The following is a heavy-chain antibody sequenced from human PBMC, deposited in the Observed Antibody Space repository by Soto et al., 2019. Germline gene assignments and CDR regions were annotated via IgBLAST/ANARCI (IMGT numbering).Heavy chain of an antibody. CDR1: GGSISSGDYY. CDR3: AREVSYYYDSSVFDI. Sequence: QVQLQESGPGLVKPSQTLSLTCTVSGGSISSGDYYWSWIRQPPGKGLEWIGYIYYSGSTYYNPSLKSRVTISVVTSKNQFSLKLSSVTAADTAVYYCAREVSYYYDSSVFDIWGQGTMVTVSS. D-gene: IGHD3-22*01. J-gene: IGHJ3*02. V-gene: IGHV4-30-4*01. CDR2: IYYSGST.